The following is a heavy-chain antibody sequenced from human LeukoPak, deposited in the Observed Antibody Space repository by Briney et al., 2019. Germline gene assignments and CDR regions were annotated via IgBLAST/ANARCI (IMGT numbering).Heavy chain of an antibody. CDR1: GGSFSGYY. J-gene: IGHJ4*02. Sequence: SETLSLTCAVYGGSFSGYYWSWIRQPPGKGLEWIGEINHSGSTNYNPSLKSRVTISVDTSRNQFSLKLSSVTAADTAVYYCARSRGSGWYRGWYFDYWGQGTLVTVSS. V-gene: IGHV4-34*01. CDR2: INHSGST. D-gene: IGHD6-19*01. CDR3: ARSRGSGWYRGWYFDY.